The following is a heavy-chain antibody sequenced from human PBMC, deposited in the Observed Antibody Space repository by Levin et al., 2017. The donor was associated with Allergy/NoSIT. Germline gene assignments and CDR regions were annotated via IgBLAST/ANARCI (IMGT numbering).Heavy chain of an antibody. CDR3: AKWIEGGQDYFEH. CDR1: GFTFSRYA. J-gene: IGHJ4*02. V-gene: IGHV3-23*01. CDR2: ISGSGGNT. D-gene: IGHD2-15*01. Sequence: GGSLRLSCAASGFTFSRYAMSWARLAPGKGPQWVTAISGSGGNTYYADSVKGRFTISRDNSKNTLYLQMSSLRVEDTAVYYCAKWIEGGQDYFEHWGQGALVTVSS.